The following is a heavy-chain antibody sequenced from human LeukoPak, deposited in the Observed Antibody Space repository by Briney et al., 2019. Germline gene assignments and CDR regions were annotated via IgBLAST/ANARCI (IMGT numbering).Heavy chain of an antibody. CDR2: IHGTGST. V-gene: IGHV4-59*11. CDR1: GDSISVQRHH. J-gene: IGHJ4*02. D-gene: IGHD1-1*01. CDR3: ARDAWDNNCYNFDS. Sequence: SETLSLTCTVSGDSISVQRHHWNWIRQPPGKGLEYVANIHGTGSTNYNPSLRSRVTISLDTSKNQFFLNLGSVTAADTAAYYCARDAWDNNCYNFDSWGQGTLDTVPS.